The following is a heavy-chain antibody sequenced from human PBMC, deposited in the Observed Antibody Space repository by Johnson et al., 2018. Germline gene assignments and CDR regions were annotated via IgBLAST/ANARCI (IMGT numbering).Heavy chain of an antibody. CDR2: ISYDGSNK. J-gene: IGHJ6*02. CDR3: AKERRADYYYSDMDV. V-gene: IGHV3-30*18. CDR1: GFTFSAYG. Sequence: QVQLVESGGGVVQPGRSLRLSCAASGFTFSAYGIHWVRQAPGKGLEWVAVISYDGSNKYYADSVKGRFTISRDNSKNTLYLQMNSRRAEDTAVYSCAKERRADYYYSDMDVWGQGTTVTVSS.